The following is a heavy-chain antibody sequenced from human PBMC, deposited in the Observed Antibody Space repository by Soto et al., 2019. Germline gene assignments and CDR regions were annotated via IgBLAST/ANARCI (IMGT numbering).Heavy chain of an antibody. CDR3: AREVTPPNWFDP. V-gene: IGHV1-69*13. Sequence: SVKVSCKASGGTFSSYAISWVRQAPGQGLEWMGGIIPIFGTANYAQKFQGRATITADESTSTAYMELSSLRSEDTAVYYCAREVTPPNWFDPWGQGTLVTVSS. CDR1: GGTFSSYA. CDR2: IIPIFGTA. D-gene: IGHD5-18*01. J-gene: IGHJ5*02.